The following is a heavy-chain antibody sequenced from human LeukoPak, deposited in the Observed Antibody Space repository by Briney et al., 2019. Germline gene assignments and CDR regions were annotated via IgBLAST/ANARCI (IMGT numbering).Heavy chain of an antibody. J-gene: IGHJ3*02. D-gene: IGHD3-22*01. V-gene: IGHV4-38-2*02. CDR2: IYHSGST. CDR3: GRPLSYYSDSSGDDAFDI. CDR1: GYSISSGYY. Sequence: PSETLSLTCTVSGYSISSGYYWGWIRQPPGKGLEWIGNIYHSGSTYCNPSLNSRVTISVDTSKNQFSLKLSSVTAADTAVYYCGRPLSYYSDSSGDDAFDIWGQGTMVTVSS.